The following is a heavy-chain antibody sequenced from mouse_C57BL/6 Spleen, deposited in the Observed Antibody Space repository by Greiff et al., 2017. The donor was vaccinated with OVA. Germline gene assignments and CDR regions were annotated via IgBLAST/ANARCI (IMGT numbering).Heavy chain of an antibody. CDR1: GYTFTDYN. CDR2: INPNNGGT. D-gene: IGHD2-4*01. Sequence: EVKLQESGPELVKPGASVKMSCKASGYTFTDYNMHWVKQSHGKSLEWIGYINPNNGGTSYNQKFKGKATLTVNKSSSTAYMELRSLTSEDTAVDYCARLGDYDPFAYWGQGTLVTVSA. J-gene: IGHJ3*01. V-gene: IGHV1-22*01. CDR3: ARLGDYDPFAY.